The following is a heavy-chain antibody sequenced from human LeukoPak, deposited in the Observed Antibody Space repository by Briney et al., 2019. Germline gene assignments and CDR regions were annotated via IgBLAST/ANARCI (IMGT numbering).Heavy chain of an antibody. CDR1: GGSISTYQ. V-gene: IGHV4-59*12. CDR3: ANSYDSKIVPFDN. Sequence: SETLSLTCTVSGGSISTYQWSWIRQPPGTGLEWIGYISDSGSTNYNPSLKSRVAISVDASKNQFSLKLTSVTAADTAVYYCANSYDSKIVPFDNWGQGALVTVSS. J-gene: IGHJ4*02. D-gene: IGHD3-22*01. CDR2: ISDSGST.